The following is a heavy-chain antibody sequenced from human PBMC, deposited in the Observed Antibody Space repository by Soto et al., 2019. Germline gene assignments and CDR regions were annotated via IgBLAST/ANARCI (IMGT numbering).Heavy chain of an antibody. Sequence: EGQLVESGGGLVQPGGSLRLSCVASGFTFSSNWMSWVRQAPGKGLEWVASINPDGGEKYYVDSVKGRFTISRDNAKNSLYLKMNSLRVEDTAVYYCARAYYWGQGALVTVSS. CDR3: ARAYY. V-gene: IGHV3-7*01. J-gene: IGHJ4*02. CDR1: GFTFSSNW. D-gene: IGHD3-16*01. CDR2: INPDGGEK.